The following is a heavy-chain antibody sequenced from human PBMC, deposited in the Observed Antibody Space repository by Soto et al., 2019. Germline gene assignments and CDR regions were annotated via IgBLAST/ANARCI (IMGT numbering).Heavy chain of an antibody. Sequence: QVQLVESGGGVVQPGRSLRLSCAASGFTFSSYGMHWVRQAPGKGLEWVAVISYDGSNKYYADSVKGRFTISRDNSKNTLYLQMNSLRAEDTAVYYCAKDPLYCSGGSCYYYYGMDVWGQGTTVTVSS. CDR3: AKDPLYCSGGSCYYYYGMDV. CDR1: GFTFSSYG. V-gene: IGHV3-30*18. CDR2: ISYDGSNK. D-gene: IGHD2-15*01. J-gene: IGHJ6*02.